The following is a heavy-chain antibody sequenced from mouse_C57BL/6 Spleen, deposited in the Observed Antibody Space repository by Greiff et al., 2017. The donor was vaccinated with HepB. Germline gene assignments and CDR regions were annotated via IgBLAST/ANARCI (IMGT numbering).Heavy chain of an antibody. CDR2: IYPRSGNT. D-gene: IGHD5-1*01. J-gene: IGHJ3*01. CDR3: AVRVPLAY. V-gene: IGHV1-81*01. Sequence: VKLMESGAELARPGASVKLSCKASGYTFTSYGISWVKQRTGQGLEWIGEIYPRSGNTYYNEKFKGKATLTADKSSSTAYMELRGLTSEDSAVYFCAVRVPLAYWGQGTLVTVSA. CDR1: GYTFTSYG.